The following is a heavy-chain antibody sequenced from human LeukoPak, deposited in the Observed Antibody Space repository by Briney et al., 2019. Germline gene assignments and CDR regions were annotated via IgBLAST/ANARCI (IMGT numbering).Heavy chain of an antibody. J-gene: IGHJ4*02. CDR2: IRYDGSNK. CDR1: GFTFSSYG. CDR3: AKDDSSSWHQFDY. Sequence: GSLSLSCAASGFTFSSYGMHWVRQAPGKGLEWVAFIRYDGSNKYYADSVKGRFTISRDNSKNTLYLQMNSLRAEDTAVYYCAKDDSSSWHQFDYWGQGTLVTVSS. D-gene: IGHD6-13*01. V-gene: IGHV3-30*02.